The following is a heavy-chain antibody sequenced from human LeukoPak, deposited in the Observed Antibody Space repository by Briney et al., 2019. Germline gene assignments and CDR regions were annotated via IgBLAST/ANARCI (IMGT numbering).Heavy chain of an antibody. CDR3: ARDTIILERLNFFDP. CDR2: IYTSGST. Sequence: SETLSLTCTVSGGSISSYYWSWIRQPAGKGLEWIGRIYTSGSTNYNPSLKSRVTMSVDTSKNQFSLKLSSVTAADTAVYYCARDTIILERLNFFDPWGQGTLVTVSS. D-gene: IGHD1-1*01. V-gene: IGHV4-4*07. CDR1: GGSISSYY. J-gene: IGHJ5*02.